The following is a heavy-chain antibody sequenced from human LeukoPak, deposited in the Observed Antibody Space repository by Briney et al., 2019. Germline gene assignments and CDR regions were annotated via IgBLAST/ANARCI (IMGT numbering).Heavy chain of an antibody. CDR2: ISGSGGST. J-gene: IGHJ4*02. V-gene: IGHV3-23*01. CDR3: AKATPGYYYDSSGWFVGLDY. CDR1: GFTFSSYA. D-gene: IGHD3-22*01. Sequence: GGSLRLSCAASGFTFSSYAMSWVRQAPGKGLEWVSAISGSGGSTYYADSVKGRFTISRDNSKNTLYLQMNSLRAEDTAVYYCAKATPGYYYDSSGWFVGLDYWGQETLVTVSS.